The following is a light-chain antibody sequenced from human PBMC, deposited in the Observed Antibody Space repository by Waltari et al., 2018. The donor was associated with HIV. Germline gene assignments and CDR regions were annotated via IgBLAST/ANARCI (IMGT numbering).Light chain of an antibody. CDR1: QSITNY. Sequence: DIQMTQSPSSLSASVGDKITITCRASQSITNYLNWYQQNPGKAPKLLIYAASSLHSGVPSRFTGSGFGTDFTLTISSLRPEDFATYYCQQTYSTPQTFGQGTKVEI. CDR3: QQTYSTPQT. CDR2: AAS. J-gene: IGKJ1*01. V-gene: IGKV1-39*01.